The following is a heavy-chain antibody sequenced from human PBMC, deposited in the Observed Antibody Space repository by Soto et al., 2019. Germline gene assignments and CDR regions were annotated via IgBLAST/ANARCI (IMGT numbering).Heavy chain of an antibody. CDR3: ALRSGGRTDYCYYGMDV. J-gene: IGHJ6*02. CDR1: GYTFTSYG. CDR2: ISAYNGNT. Sequence: QVQLVQSGAEVKKPGASVKVSCKASGYTFTSYGISWVRQAPGQGLEWMGWISAYNGNTNYAQKLQGRVTMTTDTSTSTAYMELRSLRSDDTAVYYCALRSGGRTDYCYYGMDVWGQGTTVTVSS. V-gene: IGHV1-18*01. D-gene: IGHD6-25*01.